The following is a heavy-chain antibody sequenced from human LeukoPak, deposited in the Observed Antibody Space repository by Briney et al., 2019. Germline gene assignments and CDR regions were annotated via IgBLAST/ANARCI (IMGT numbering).Heavy chain of an antibody. CDR2: ISGSGGST. V-gene: IGHV3-23*01. J-gene: IGHJ4*02. Sequence: GGSLRLSCAASGFPLSSYAMSWVRQAPGKGLEWVSAISGSGGSTYYADSVKGRFTISRDNAKGTLYLQMSSLRAEDTAVYYCTGHHQAYSRTYWGQGTLVTVSS. D-gene: IGHD4-11*01. CDR1: GFPLSSYA. CDR3: TGHHQAYSRTY.